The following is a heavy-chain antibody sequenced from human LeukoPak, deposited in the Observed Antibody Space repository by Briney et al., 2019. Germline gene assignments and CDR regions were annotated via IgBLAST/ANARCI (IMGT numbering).Heavy chain of an antibody. CDR1: VLTHNKYW. D-gene: IGHD2-15*01. J-gene: IGHJ4*02. Sequence: GGSLRLSCAASVLTHNKYWMNRARQAPGKGLEWVANINQDGSEKYYVDSVKGRFTISRDNTKNSLYLHTESHYGEDTAVYYCSRDRTLAAILNWGQGTLVTVSS. V-gene: IGHV3-7*05. CDR2: INQDGSEK. CDR3: SRDRTLAAILN.